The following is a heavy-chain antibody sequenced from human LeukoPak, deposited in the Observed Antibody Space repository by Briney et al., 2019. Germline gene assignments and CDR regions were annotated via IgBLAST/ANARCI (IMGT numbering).Heavy chain of an antibody. J-gene: IGHJ4*02. CDR3: ARRRTTGTTGHFDY. Sequence: KSSETLSLTCTFSGGSISTYYWSWIRQPPGKGLEWIGYIYTTESTNYNPSLESRVTISVDTSKNQFSLMLSSVTAADTAFYYCARRRTTGTTGHFDYWGQGILVTVSS. V-gene: IGHV4-4*09. D-gene: IGHD1-1*01. CDR2: IYTTEST. CDR1: GGSISTYY.